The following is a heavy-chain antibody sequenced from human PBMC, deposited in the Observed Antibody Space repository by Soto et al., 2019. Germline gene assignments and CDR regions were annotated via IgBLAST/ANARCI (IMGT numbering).Heavy chain of an antibody. CDR2: IIPIFGTA. CDR3: ARDNWNFSYYYGMDV. CDR1: GGTFRSYA. D-gene: IGHD1-7*01. J-gene: IGHJ6*02. V-gene: IGHV1-69*13. Sequence: GXSVKVSFKASGGTFRSYAISWVRQAPVQGLEWMGGIIPIFGTANYAQKFQGRVTITADESTSTAYMELSSLRSEDTAVYYCARDNWNFSYYYGMDVWGQGTTVTVYS.